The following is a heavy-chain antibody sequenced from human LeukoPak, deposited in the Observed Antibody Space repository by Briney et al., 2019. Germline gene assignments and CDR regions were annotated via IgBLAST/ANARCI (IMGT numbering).Heavy chain of an antibody. CDR2: TYYRSKWYN. J-gene: IGHJ4*02. V-gene: IGHV6-1*01. CDR1: GDSVSSNSAA. Sequence: SQTLSLTCAISGDSVSSNSAAWNWIRQSPSRGLEWLGRTYYRSKWYNDYAVSVKSRITINPDTSKNQFSLQLNSVTPEDTAVYYCARALIGTYYDILTGYKGKYYFDYWGQGTLVTVSS. CDR3: ARALIGTYYDILTGYKGKYYFDY. D-gene: IGHD3-9*01.